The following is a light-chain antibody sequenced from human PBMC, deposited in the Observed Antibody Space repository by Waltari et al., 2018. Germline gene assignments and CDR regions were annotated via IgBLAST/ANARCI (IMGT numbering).Light chain of an antibody. CDR1: TGAVTSGHY. Sequence: QAVVTQEPSLTVSPGGTVTLTCGSSTGAVTSGHYAYWLQEKPGQAPRTLISDTNKKTSWTPARFSGSLLGGKAALTLSGAQPEDEADYYCLLYYGGPRVFGGGTKVTVL. V-gene: IGLV7-46*01. J-gene: IGLJ3*02. CDR3: LLYYGGPRV. CDR2: DTN.